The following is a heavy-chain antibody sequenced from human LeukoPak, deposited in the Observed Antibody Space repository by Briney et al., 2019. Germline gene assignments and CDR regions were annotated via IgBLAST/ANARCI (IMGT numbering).Heavy chain of an antibody. Sequence: GGSLRLSCAASGFTVSRNYMSWVRQAPGKGLEWVSVIYSGGRSYYADSVKGRFTISRDNSKNTLYLQMNSLRVEDTAVYYCARAGPRSSPHPPDTSGPGTLVTVSS. CDR1: GFTVSRNY. V-gene: IGHV3-66*01. CDR2: IYSGGRS. D-gene: IGHD6-13*01. CDR3: ARAGPRSSPHPPDT. J-gene: IGHJ5*02.